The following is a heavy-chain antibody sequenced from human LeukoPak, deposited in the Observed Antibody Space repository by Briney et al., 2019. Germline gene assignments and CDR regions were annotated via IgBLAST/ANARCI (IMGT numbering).Heavy chain of an antibody. V-gene: IGHV4-39*07. CDR3: ARARYDFWSGPYYYYYMDV. CDR1: GGSISSSSYY. CDR2: IYYSGST. Sequence: SETLSLTCTVSGGSISSSSYYWGWIRQPPGKGLEWIGSIYYSGSTYYNPSLKSRVTISVDTSTNQFSLKLSSVTAADTAVYYCARARYDFWSGPYYYYYMDVWGKGTTVTVSS. D-gene: IGHD3-3*01. J-gene: IGHJ6*03.